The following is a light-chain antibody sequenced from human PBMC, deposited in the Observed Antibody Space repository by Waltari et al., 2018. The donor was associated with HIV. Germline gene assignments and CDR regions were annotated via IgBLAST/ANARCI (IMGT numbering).Light chain of an antibody. CDR3: QQYDLWPLT. Sequence: EIVMTQSPVSVSVSPGEKATLSCRASQSVSSNLAWYQQKPGQAPRLVISGASTRATGIPASFGGSGSGTEFTLTISSLQSEDFAVYYCQQYDLWPLTFGPGTKVDIK. CDR2: GAS. J-gene: IGKJ3*01. V-gene: IGKV3-15*01. CDR1: QSVSSN.